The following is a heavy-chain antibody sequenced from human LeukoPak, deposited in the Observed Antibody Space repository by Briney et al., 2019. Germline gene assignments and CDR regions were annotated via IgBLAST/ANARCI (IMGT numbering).Heavy chain of an antibody. V-gene: IGHV1-18*01. CDR3: ARSPHILTGENFDY. CDR1: GYTLTSYG. CDR2: ISGYNGNT. Sequence: ASVKVSCTASGYTLTSYGITWVRQAPGQGLEWMGWISGYNGNTKYAQKFQGRVTMTTDTSTSTAYMELRSLRSDDTAVYYCARSPHILTGENFDYWGQGTLVTVSS. J-gene: IGHJ4*02. D-gene: IGHD3-9*01.